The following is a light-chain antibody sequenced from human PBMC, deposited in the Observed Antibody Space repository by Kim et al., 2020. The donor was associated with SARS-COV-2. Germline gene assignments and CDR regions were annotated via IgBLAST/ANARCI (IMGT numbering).Light chain of an antibody. J-gene: IGKJ5*01. Sequence: DIQMAQSPSSLSASVGDRVTITCRASENVDNYLNWYQQMPGKAPKLLIYAASSLQSGVPSRFSGSASGTDFTLTISSLQPEDFATYYCQQSYNTPITFGQGTRLEIK. CDR3: QQSYNTPIT. CDR1: ENVDNY. CDR2: AAS. V-gene: IGKV1-39*01.